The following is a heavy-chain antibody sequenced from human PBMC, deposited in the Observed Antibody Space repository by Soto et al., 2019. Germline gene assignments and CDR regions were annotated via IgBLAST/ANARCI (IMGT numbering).Heavy chain of an antibody. CDR1: GFAFTNYG. CDR3: ARDVAMPTGLGLGY. J-gene: IGHJ4*02. D-gene: IGHD4-4*01. CDR2: ISNDGTKK. V-gene: IGHV3-30*03. Sequence: PGGSLRPSCAASGFAFTNYGFHWVRQAPGKGLEWVAHISNDGTKKFYADSVKGRFTISRDNSETTVYLHLTSLRPDDTALFYCARDVAMPTGLGLGYWGQGTLVTVSS.